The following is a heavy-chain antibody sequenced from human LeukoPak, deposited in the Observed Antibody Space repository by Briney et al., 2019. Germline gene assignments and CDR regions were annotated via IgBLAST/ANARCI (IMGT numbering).Heavy chain of an antibody. V-gene: IGHV1-8*01. CDR3: ARLHYDSSGYYPDDAFDI. CDR2: MNPNSGNT. CDR1: GYTFTSYD. J-gene: IGHJ3*02. Sequence: ASVKVSCKASGYTFTSYDINWVRQATGQGLEWMGWMNPNSGNTGYAQKFQGRVTMTRNTSISTAYMELSSLRSEDTAVYYCARLHYDSSGYYPDDAFDIWGQGTMVTVSS. D-gene: IGHD3-22*01.